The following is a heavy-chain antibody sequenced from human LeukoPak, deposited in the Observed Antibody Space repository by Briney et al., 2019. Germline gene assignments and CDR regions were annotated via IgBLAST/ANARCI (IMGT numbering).Heavy chain of an antibody. CDR2: IYTNGST. CDR3: ARTTEGYAGGPGYSYYYYMDV. Sequence: PSETLSLTCSVSGVSISNYLTWIRQPAGKGLEWIGHIYTNGSTKYNPYLQSRVTMSVDTSKNQFSLKLRSVTAADTAVYYCARTTEGYAGGPGYSYYYYMDVWGKGTTVTISS. V-gene: IGHV4-4*07. J-gene: IGHJ6*03. D-gene: IGHD5-12*01. CDR1: GVSISNY.